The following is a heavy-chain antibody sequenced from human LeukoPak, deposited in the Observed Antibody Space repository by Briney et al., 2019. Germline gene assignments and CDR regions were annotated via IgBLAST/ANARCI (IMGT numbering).Heavy chain of an antibody. CDR3: ARDRWQLAQDFDY. J-gene: IGHJ4*02. Sequence: GGSLRLSCAASGFTFSGYSMNWVRQAPGKGLEWVSSISSSSSYIYYADSVKGRFTISRDNAKNSLYLQMNSLRAEDTAVYYCARDRWQLAQDFDYWGQGTLVTVSS. D-gene: IGHD6-6*01. V-gene: IGHV3-21*01. CDR1: GFTFSGYS. CDR2: ISSSSSYI.